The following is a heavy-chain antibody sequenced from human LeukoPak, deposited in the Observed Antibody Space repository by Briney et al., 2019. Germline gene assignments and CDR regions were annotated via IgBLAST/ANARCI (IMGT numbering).Heavy chain of an antibody. J-gene: IGHJ4*02. CDR2: VNPDGSEK. CDR3: ATNTPSVAGDD. D-gene: IGHD2-2*02. CDR1: GFTFSDSW. Sequence: PGGSLRLSCAASGFTFSDSWMSWVRQAPGKGLEWVANVNPDGSEKDYVDSVTGRFTISRDNAENSLYLQMSSLRAEDTAVYYCATNTPSVAGDDWGQGTLVTVSS. V-gene: IGHV3-7*01.